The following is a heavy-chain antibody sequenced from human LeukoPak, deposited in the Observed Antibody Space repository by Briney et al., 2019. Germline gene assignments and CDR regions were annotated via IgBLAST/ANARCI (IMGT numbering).Heavy chain of an antibody. V-gene: IGHV3-15*01. Sequence: GGSLRLSCAASGFTFSNAWMSWVRQAPGKGLEWVGRIKSKTDGGTTDYAAPVKGRFTISRDDPKNTLYLQMNSLKTEDTAVYYCTTDHRPKGKDYWGQGTLVTVSS. CDR1: GFTFSNAW. CDR2: IKSKTDGGTT. J-gene: IGHJ4*02. CDR3: TTDHRPKGKDY.